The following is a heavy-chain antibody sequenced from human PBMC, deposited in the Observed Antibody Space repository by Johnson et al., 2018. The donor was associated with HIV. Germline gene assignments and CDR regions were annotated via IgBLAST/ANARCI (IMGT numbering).Heavy chain of an antibody. V-gene: IGHV3-NL1*01. CDR3: ARVGVGGYSADGAFDI. CDR1: AFSFSSYG. CDR2: IYSGGST. Sequence: GVVQPGRSLRLSCAASAFSFSSYGVHWVRQAPGKGLEWVSVIYSGGSTYYADSVKGRFTISRDNSKSTLYLQINSLRAEDAAVFYCARVGVGGYSADGAFDIWGQGTMVTVSS. D-gene: IGHD2-15*01. J-gene: IGHJ3*02.